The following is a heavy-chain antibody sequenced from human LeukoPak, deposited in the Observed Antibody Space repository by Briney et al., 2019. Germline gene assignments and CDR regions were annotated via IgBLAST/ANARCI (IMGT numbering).Heavy chain of an antibody. Sequence: PGGSLRLSCAASGFTFSSYSMNWVRQAPGKGLEWVSYISSSSSTIYYADSVKGRFTISRDNAKNSLYLQMNSLRAEDTAVYYCARALVVPAAMRGYYFDYWGQGTLVTVSS. CDR3: ARALVVPAAMRGYYFDY. CDR1: GFTFSSYS. V-gene: IGHV3-48*01. D-gene: IGHD2-2*01. CDR2: ISSSSSTI. J-gene: IGHJ4*02.